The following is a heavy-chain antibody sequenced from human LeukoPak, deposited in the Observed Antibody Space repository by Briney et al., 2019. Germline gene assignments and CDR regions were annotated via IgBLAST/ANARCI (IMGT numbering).Heavy chain of an antibody. CDR3: ARARKGDGYNFRYFDS. CDR2: IYSASST. D-gene: IGHD5-24*01. V-gene: IGHV3-53*01. CDR1: GFTVSSNY. J-gene: IGHJ4*02. Sequence: GGSLRLSCAASGFTVSSNYMNWVRQAPGKGLEWVSVIYSASSTYYADSVKGRFSISRDNSKNTLYLQMNSLRVEDTAVYYCARARKGDGYNFRYFDSWGQGTLVTVSS.